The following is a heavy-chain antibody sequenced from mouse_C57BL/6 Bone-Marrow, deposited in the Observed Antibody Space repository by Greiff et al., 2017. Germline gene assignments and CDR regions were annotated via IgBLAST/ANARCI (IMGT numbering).Heavy chain of an antibody. CDR2: ISNLAYSI. D-gene: IGHD1-1*01. V-gene: IGHV5-15*01. J-gene: IGHJ4*01. CDR1: GFTFSDYG. Sequence: EVHLVESGGGLVQPGGSLKLSCAASGFTFSDYGMAWVRQAPRKGPEWVAFISNLAYSIYSADPVTGRFTIPRENAKNTLYLEMSSLRSEDTAMDYYARLYYYYAMDYWGQGTSVTVSS. CDR3: ARLYYYYAMDY.